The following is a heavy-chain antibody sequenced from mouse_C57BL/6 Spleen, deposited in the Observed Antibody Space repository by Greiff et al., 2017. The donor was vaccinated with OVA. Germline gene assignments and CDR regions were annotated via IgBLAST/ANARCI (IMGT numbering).Heavy chain of an antibody. D-gene: IGHD2-5*01. J-gene: IGHJ4*01. CDR3: ARNPAYYSNYEGAMDY. CDR2: IWSGGST. V-gene: IGHV2-2*01. Sequence: VQLQQSGPGLVQPSQSLSITCTVSGFSLTSYGVHWVRQSPGKGLEWLGVIWSGGSTDYNAAFISRLSISKDNSKGQVFFKMNSLQADDTAIYYWARNPAYYSNYEGAMDYWGQGTSVTVSS. CDR1: GFSLTSYG.